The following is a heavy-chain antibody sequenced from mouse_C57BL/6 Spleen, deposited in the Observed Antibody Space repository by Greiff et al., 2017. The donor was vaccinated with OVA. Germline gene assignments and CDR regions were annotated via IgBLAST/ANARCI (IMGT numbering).Heavy chain of an antibody. CDR2: INPNNGGT. CDR1: GYTFTDYN. V-gene: IGHV1-18*01. D-gene: IGHD2-4*01. Sequence: VQLQQSGPELVKPGASVKIPCKASGYTFTDYNMDWVKQSHGKSLEWIGDINPNNGGTIYNQKFKGKATLTVDKSSSTAYMELRSLTSEDTAVYYCARRGYYDYDGFAYWGQGTLVTVSA. J-gene: IGHJ3*01. CDR3: ARRGYYDYDGFAY.